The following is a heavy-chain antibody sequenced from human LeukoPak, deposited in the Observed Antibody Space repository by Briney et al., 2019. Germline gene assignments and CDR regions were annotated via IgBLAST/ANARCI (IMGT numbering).Heavy chain of an antibody. Sequence: GGSLRLSCAASGFTFRNYWMHWVRQAPGKGVAWVSRINPVGSSTTYADSVKGPFTVYRDNAKNTLYLQMNSLRAEDTAVYYCARVPRNYYGSGSALDYWGQGTRVTVSA. D-gene: IGHD3-10*01. CDR3: ARVPRNYYGSGSALDY. CDR2: INPVGSST. V-gene: IGHV3-74*03. J-gene: IGHJ4*02. CDR1: GFTFRNYW.